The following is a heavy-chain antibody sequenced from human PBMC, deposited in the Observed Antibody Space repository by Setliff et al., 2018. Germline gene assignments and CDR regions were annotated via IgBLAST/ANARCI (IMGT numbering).Heavy chain of an antibody. CDR3: ARIRLCGGRVICPPGRYVDV. V-gene: IGHV3-48*01. CDR2: ISSSSHII. D-gene: IGHD2-15*01. J-gene: IGHJ6*03. Sequence: GGSLRLSCEASGFTFSGYSMNWVRQAPGKGLEWVSYISSSSHIISYADSVKGRFTISRDDSKNTAYLQMNSLKTEDTAVYYCARIRLCGGRVICPPGRYVDVWGKGTTVTVSS. CDR1: GFTFSGYS.